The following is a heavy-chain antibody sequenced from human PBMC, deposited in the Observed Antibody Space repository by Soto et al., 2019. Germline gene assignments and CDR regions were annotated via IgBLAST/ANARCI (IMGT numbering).Heavy chain of an antibody. CDR1: GYTFTDYY. V-gene: IGHV1-2*02. CDR3: ARGSSTSGSKLPNDP. CDR2: IKPNSGGT. D-gene: IGHD3-10*01. J-gene: IGHJ5*02. Sequence: RASVKVSCKASGYTFTDYYMHWVRQAPGQGLEWMGWIKPNSGGTRYAQNFQGRVTMTCDTSISTAYMELSSLRSDDTAVFYCARGSSTSGSKLPNDPWGQGTLVTVSS.